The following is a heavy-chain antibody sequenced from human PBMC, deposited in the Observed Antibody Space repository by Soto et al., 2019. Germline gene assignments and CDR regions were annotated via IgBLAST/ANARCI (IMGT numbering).Heavy chain of an antibody. J-gene: IGHJ4*02. CDR1: GDSITSGDYY. CDR3: ARETSSSNFDY. Sequence: SETLSLTCTVSGDSITSGDYYWSWVRQPPGKGLEWIGYIYHGGSTYYQPSLKSRITILRDTSKNQLSLTVSSVTAADTAAYYCARETSSSNFDYWGQGTLVTVSS. D-gene: IGHD6-6*01. CDR2: IYHGGST. V-gene: IGHV4-30-4*01.